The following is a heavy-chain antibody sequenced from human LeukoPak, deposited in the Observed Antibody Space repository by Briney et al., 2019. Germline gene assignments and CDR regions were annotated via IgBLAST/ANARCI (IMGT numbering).Heavy chain of an antibody. CDR1: GFTFSSYW. D-gene: IGHD3-10*01. Sequence: PGGSLRLSCAASGFTFSSYWMSWVRQAPGKGLEWLSAISGSGVSTYYADSVKGRFTISRDNSRNTLYLQMNSLRADDTAVYYCAPPVGSGAYFDYWGQGTLVTVSS. J-gene: IGHJ4*02. CDR2: ISGSGVST. V-gene: IGHV3-23*01. CDR3: APPVGSGAYFDY.